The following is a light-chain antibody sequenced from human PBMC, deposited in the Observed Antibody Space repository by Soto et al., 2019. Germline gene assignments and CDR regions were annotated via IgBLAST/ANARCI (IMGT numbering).Light chain of an antibody. Sequence: QSALTQPPSASGSPGQSVTIPCTGTYSDIGAYNYVSWYQQRPGEAPKLIIYGNSNRPSGVPDRFSGSKSGTSASLAITGLQAEDEADYYCQSYDSSLSGSVFGTGTKVTVL. CDR1: YSDIGAYNY. V-gene: IGLV2-8*01. J-gene: IGLJ1*01. CDR2: GNS. CDR3: QSYDSSLSGSV.